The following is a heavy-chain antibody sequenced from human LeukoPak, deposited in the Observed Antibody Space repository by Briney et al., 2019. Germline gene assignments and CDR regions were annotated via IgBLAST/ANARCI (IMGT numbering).Heavy chain of an antibody. CDR1: GFTFSSYT. CDR3: ARDAYSSGWYPDY. D-gene: IGHD6-19*01. Sequence: GGSLRLSCVGSGFTFSSYTMTWVRQAPGKGLEWVSAIGGRGGSTYYADSVKGRFTISRDNSKNTVYLQMNSLRADDTAVYYCARDAYSSGWYPDYWGQGTLVTVSS. J-gene: IGHJ4*02. CDR2: IGGRGGST. V-gene: IGHV3-23*01.